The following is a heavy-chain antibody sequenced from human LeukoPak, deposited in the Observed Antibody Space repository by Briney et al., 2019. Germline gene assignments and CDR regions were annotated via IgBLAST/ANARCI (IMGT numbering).Heavy chain of an antibody. CDR3: ARGRSVPLIVVVTATHVQFDP. CDR1: GGSFSGYY. V-gene: IGHV4-34*01. D-gene: IGHD2-21*02. Sequence: MSSETLSLTCAVYGGSFSGYYWSWIRQPPGKGLGWIGEINHSGSTNYNPSLKSRVTISVDTSKNQFSLKLSSVTAADTAVYYCARGRSVPLIVVVTATHVQFDPWGQGTLVTVSS. J-gene: IGHJ5*02. CDR2: INHSGST.